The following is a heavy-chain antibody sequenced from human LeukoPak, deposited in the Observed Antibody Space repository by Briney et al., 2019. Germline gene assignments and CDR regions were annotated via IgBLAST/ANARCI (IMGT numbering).Heavy chain of an antibody. V-gene: IGHV1-24*01. J-gene: IGHJ6*03. CDR2: FDPEDGET. Sequence: ASVKVSCKVSGYTLTELSMHWVRQAPGKGLEWMGGFDPEDGETIYAQKFQGRVTITRNTSISTAYMELSSLRSEDTAVYYCARAASYDFWSGSLSPNIYYYYYYYMDVWGKGTTVTVSS. D-gene: IGHD3-3*01. CDR1: GYTLTELS. CDR3: ARAASYDFWSGSLSPNIYYYYYYYMDV.